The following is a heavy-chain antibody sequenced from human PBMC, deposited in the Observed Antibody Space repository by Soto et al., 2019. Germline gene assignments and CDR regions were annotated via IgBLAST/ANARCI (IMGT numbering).Heavy chain of an antibody. CDR2: IKSKTDGGTT. D-gene: IGHD3-3*01. Sequence: GGSLRLSCAASGFTFSNAWMSWVRQAPGKGLEWVGRIKSKTDGGTTDYAAPVKGRFTISRDDSKNTLYLQMSSLKTEDTAVYYCTTSLRFLEWLPTGAFDIWGQGTMVTVSS. CDR3: TTSLRFLEWLPTGAFDI. CDR1: GFTFSNAW. J-gene: IGHJ3*02. V-gene: IGHV3-15*01.